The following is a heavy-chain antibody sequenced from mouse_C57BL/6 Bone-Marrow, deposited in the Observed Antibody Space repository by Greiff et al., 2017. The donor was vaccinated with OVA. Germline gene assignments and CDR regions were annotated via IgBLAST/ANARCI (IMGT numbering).Heavy chain of an antibody. CDR1: GYTFTSYW. CDR3: AIWNYGNYDWFAY. Sequence: QVQLQQPGAELVKPGASVKVSCKASGYTFTSYWMHWVKQRPGQGLEWIGRIHPSDSDTNYNQKFKGKATLTVDKSSSTAYMQLSSLTSEDSAVFCCAIWNYGNYDWFAYWGQGTLVTVSA. V-gene: IGHV1-74*01. CDR2: IHPSDSDT. D-gene: IGHD2-1*01. J-gene: IGHJ3*01.